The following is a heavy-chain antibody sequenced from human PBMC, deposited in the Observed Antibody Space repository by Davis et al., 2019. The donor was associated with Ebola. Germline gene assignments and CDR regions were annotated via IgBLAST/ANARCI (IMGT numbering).Heavy chain of an antibody. CDR3: TSPLEWLVRDY. CDR1: GFTFRNYD. Sequence: GESLKISCAASGFTFRNYDMHWVRQAPGKGLEWVAVIWYDGSNKYYADSVKGRFTISRDDSKNTAYLQMNSLKTEDTAVYYCTSPLEWLVRDYWGQGTLVTVSS. J-gene: IGHJ4*02. V-gene: IGHV3-33*01. D-gene: IGHD6-19*01. CDR2: IWYDGSNK.